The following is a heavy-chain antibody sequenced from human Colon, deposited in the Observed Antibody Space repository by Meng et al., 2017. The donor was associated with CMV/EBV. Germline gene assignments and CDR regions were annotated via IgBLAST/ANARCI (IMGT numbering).Heavy chain of an antibody. Sequence: QVQLVQSGAEVKKPGSSVKVSCRTSGGSFSNYAVSWVRQAPGQGLEWMGGIVPIFVTPNYAQKFQGRVTVTADESTSTAYMELSSLTSEDTAIYYCARARDRDGLYNFDSWGQGTLVTASS. CDR2: IVPIFVTP. J-gene: IGHJ4*02. CDR1: GGSFSNYA. D-gene: IGHD5-24*01. V-gene: IGHV1-69*12. CDR3: ARARDRDGLYNFDS.